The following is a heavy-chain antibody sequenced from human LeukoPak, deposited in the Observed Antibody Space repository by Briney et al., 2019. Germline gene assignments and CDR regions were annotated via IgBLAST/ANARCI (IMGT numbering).Heavy chain of an antibody. J-gene: IGHJ6*02. Sequence: SETLSLTCTVSGGSIGSYYWSWIRQPPGKGLEWIGYIYSSGSTNYNPSLKSRVTISLDTSKNQFSLKLSFVTAADTAVYYCARGLRVTVTTDYYYYGMDVWGQGTTVTVSS. CDR3: ARGLRVTVTTDYYYYGMDV. D-gene: IGHD4-17*01. CDR2: IYSSGST. CDR1: GGSIGSYY. V-gene: IGHV4-59*01.